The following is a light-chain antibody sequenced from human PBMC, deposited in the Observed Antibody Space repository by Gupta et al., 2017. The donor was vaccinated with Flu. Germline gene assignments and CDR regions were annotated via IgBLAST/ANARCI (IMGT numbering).Light chain of an antibody. V-gene: IGLV1-44*01. Sequence: QSLLSQPRSASGTPGQRVTTSCSGRSSNIGRTSVNWYQDLPGTAPKLLIYSNNQRPSGVPDRFSGSKSGTSASLAISGLQSEDEGDYYCATGDNTVVGPVFGGGTKLPVL. CDR2: SNN. CDR1: SSNIGRTS. J-gene: IGLJ3*02. CDR3: ATGDNTVVGPV.